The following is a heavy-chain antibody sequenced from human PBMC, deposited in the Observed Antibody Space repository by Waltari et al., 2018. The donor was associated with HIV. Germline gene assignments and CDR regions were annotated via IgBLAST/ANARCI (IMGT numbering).Heavy chain of an antibody. Sequence: QLLESGGGLVEPGGSLRLSGAASGFIFTDFAMDWVRQAPGKVLEWVSAIRGGGETFYADSVKGRFTISRDNSKNTLYLQMNSLRADDAAVYYCVKDSGRAADVFDLWGQGTMVTVSS. CDR3: VKDSGRAADVFDL. J-gene: IGHJ3*01. CDR2: IRGGGET. D-gene: IGHD3-10*01. V-gene: IGHV3-23*01. CDR1: GFIFTDFA.